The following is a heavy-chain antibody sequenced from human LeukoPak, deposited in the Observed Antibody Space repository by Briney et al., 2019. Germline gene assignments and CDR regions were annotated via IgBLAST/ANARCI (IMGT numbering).Heavy chain of an antibody. V-gene: IGHV3-30-3*01. CDR2: ISYDGSNK. D-gene: IGHD3-3*01. CDR3: ARDQGYDFWSGSNWFDP. Sequence: GGSLRLSCAASGFTFSSYAMHRVRQAPGKGLEWVAVISYDGSNKYYADSVKGRFTISRDNSKNTLYLQMNSLRAEDTAVYYCARDQGYDFWSGSNWFDPWGQGTLVTVSS. J-gene: IGHJ5*02. CDR1: GFTFSSYA.